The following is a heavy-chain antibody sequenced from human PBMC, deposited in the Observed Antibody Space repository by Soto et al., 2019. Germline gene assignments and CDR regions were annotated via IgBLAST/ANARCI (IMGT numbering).Heavy chain of an antibody. D-gene: IGHD2-15*01. J-gene: IGHJ4*02. CDR1: GYTFTSYY. Sequence: GASVKVSCKASGYTFTSYYMNWVRQAPGQGLEWMGRINPNGGSTSYAQKVQGRVTMTRDTSTSTAYMELRSLRSDDTAVYYCARDREVVVAATRFFDYWGQGTLVTVSS. CDR3: ARDREVVVAATRFFDY. CDR2: INPNGGST. V-gene: IGHV1-46*01.